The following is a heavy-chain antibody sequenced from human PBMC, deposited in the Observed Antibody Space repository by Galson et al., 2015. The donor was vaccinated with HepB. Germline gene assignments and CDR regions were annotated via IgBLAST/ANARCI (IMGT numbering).Heavy chain of an antibody. V-gene: IGHV1-24*01. CDR3: ATERITMVRGAYYFDY. D-gene: IGHD3-10*01. CDR1: GYTLTELS. CDR2: FDPEDGET. J-gene: IGHJ4*02. Sequence: SVKVSCKVSGYTLTELSMHWVRQAPGKGLEWMGGFDPEDGETIYAQKFQGRVTMTEDTSTDTAYMELSSLRSEDTAVYYCATERITMVRGAYYFDYWGQGTLVTVSS.